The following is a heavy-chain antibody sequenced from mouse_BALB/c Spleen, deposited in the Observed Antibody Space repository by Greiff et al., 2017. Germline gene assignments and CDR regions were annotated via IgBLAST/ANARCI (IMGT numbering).Heavy chain of an antibody. D-gene: IGHD1-1*01. Sequence: VQLQESGAELVRPGVSVKISCKGSGYTFTDYAMHWVKQSHAKSLEWIGVISTYYGDASYNQKFKGKATMTADTSSNTAYLQLSSLTSEDTAVYYCNVYGSRGFDYWGQGTTLTVSS. CDR2: ISTYYGDA. CDR1: GYTFTDYA. V-gene: IGHV1-67*01. CDR3: NVYGSRGFDY. J-gene: IGHJ2*01.